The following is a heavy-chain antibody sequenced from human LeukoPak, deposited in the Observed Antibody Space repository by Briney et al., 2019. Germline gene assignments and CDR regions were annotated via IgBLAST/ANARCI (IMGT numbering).Heavy chain of an antibody. CDR2: INHSGST. CDR3: ARVGPYSSSYYYYYYYYMDV. CDR1: GGSFSGYY. V-gene: IGHV4-34*01. J-gene: IGHJ6*03. D-gene: IGHD6-6*01. Sequence: SETLSLTCAVYGGSFSGYYWSWIRQPPGKGLEWIGEINHSGSTNYNPSLKSRVTISVDTSKNQFSLKLSSVTAADTAVYYCARVGPYSSSYYYYYYYYMDVWGKGTTVTVSS.